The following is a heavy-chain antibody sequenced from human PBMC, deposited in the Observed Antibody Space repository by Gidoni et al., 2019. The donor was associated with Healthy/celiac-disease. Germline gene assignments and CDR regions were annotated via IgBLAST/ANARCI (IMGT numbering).Heavy chain of an antibody. CDR3: ASKPLGVWGSYRSPFDY. CDR1: GGSISCSNW. D-gene: IGHD3-16*02. CDR2: IYPSGIT. V-gene: IGHV4-4*02. Sequence: QVQLQESGPGLVKPSGTLSLTCAVAGGSISCSNWWRWVRQPPGKGLEWIGEIYPSGITNYNPSLKSRVTISVDKSKNQFSLKLSSVTAADTAVYYCASKPLGVWGSYRSPFDYWGQGTLVTVSS. J-gene: IGHJ4*02.